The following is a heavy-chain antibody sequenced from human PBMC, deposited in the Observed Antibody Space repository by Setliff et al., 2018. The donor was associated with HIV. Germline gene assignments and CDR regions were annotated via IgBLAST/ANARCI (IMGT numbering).Heavy chain of an antibody. V-gene: IGHV4-38-2*01. CDR1: GYSISSGYY. CDR2: IYYSGST. Sequence: SETLSLTCAVSGYSISSGYYWVWIRQPPGKGLEWIGSIYYSGSTYYNPSLKSRVTISVDTSKNQFSLKLSSVTAADTAVYYCACGAAAGTDYYYYYYMDVWGKGTTVTVSS. J-gene: IGHJ6*03. CDR3: ACGAAAGTDYYYYYYMDV. D-gene: IGHD6-13*01.